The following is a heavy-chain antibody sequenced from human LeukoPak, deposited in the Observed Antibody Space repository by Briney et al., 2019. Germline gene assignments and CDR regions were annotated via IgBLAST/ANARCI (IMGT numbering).Heavy chain of an antibody. CDR2: IIPIFGTA. CDR3: ARFIAGYYYYMDV. J-gene: IGHJ6*03. CDR1: GGTFSSYA. D-gene: IGHD6-13*01. V-gene: IGHV1-69*05. Sequence: GSSVTVSCKASGGTFSSYAISWVRQAPGQGPEWMGGIIPIFGTANYAQKFQGRVTITTDESTSTAYMELSSLRSEDTAVYYCARFIAGYYYYMDVWGKGTTVTVSS.